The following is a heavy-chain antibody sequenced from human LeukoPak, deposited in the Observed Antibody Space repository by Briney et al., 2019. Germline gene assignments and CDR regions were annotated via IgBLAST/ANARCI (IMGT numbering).Heavy chain of an antibody. CDR2: ISSSGSTI. J-gene: IGHJ4*02. D-gene: IGHD7-27*01. CDR1: GFTFSSYE. CDR3: ARVNWGIDY. V-gene: IGHV3-48*03. Sequence: HPGGSLRLSCAATGFTFSSYEMNWARQAPGKGLEWVSYISSSGSTIYYADSVKGRFTISRDNAKNSLYLQMNSLRAEDTAVYYCARVNWGIDYWGQGTLVTVSS.